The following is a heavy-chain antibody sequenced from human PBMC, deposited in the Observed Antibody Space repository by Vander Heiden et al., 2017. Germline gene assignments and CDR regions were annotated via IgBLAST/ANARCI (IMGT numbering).Heavy chain of an antibody. CDR1: GFTFSSYA. CDR3: AKDRGNKGSFDY. V-gene: IGHV3-23*01. CDR2: ISGSGGTT. J-gene: IGHJ4*02. D-gene: IGHD3-10*01. Sequence: EVQLLESGGGLVQPGGSLRLSFAASGFTFSSYAMSWVRQAPGKGLEWVSGISGSGGTTDDSYSVKGRFTISRDKSKNTLDLQMNPLRDEDTAVYYCAKDRGNKGSFDYWVRGNLVGVSS.